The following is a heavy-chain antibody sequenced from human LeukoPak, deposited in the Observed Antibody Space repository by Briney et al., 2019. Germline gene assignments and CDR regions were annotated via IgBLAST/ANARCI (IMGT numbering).Heavy chain of an antibody. CDR3: ARDAPVDYDSSGYYSAEYFQH. CDR2: IYHTGST. V-gene: IGHV4-38-2*02. Sequence: PSETLSLTCTVSGYSISSGYYWGWIRQSPGKGLEWIGSIYHTGSTYYNPSLKSRLTISVDTSKNQFSLKLSSVTAADTAVYYCARDAPVDYDSSGYYSAEYFQHWGQGTLVTVSS. D-gene: IGHD3-22*01. J-gene: IGHJ1*01. CDR1: GYSISSGYY.